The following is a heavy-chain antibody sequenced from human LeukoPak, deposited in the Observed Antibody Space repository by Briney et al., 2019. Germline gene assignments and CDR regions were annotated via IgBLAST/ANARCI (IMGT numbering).Heavy chain of an antibody. CDR2: INTNSGGT. J-gene: IGHJ5*02. CDR3: ARDYSTSSWDT. Sequence: ASVTVSCKTSGYTFTIHHIQWVRQAPGQGLEWMGRINTNSGGTIYSQKFQGRITMTRDPSITTAYMELSSLRSDDTAVYYCARDYSTSSWDTWGQGTLVTVSS. V-gene: IGHV1-2*06. CDR1: GYTFTIHH. D-gene: IGHD6-13*01.